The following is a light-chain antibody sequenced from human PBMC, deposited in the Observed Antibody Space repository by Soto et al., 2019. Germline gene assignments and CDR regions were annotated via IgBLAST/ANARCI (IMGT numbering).Light chain of an antibody. CDR3: EEYGSSPRT. Sequence: EIVLTQSPGTLPLSPGESATLSCRASQSVSSSYLAWYQQKPGQAPRLLIYGASRRATGIPDRGSASGSGTDCAITMGSLEPDDFTVYYGEEYGSSPRTFGQSTKVEIK. CDR2: GAS. CDR1: QSVSSSY. V-gene: IGKV3-20*01. J-gene: IGKJ1*01.